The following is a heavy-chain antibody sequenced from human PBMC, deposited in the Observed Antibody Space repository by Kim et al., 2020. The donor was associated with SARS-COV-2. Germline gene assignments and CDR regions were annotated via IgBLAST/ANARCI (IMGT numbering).Heavy chain of an antibody. CDR1: GFTFSSYA. V-gene: IGHV3-23*01. Sequence: GGSLRLSCAASGFTFSSYAMSWVRQAPGKGMEWVSAISGSGGSTYYADSVKGRFTISRDNSKNTLYLQMNSLRAEDTAVYYCAKVKNYYDRGYWGQGTLVTVSS. CDR3: AKVKNYYDRGY. J-gene: IGHJ4*02. CDR2: ISGSGGST. D-gene: IGHD3-22*01.